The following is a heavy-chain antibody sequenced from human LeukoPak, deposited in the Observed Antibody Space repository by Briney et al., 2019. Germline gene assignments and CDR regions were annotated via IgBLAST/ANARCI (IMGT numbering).Heavy chain of an antibody. CDR1: GFTFSNYW. J-gene: IGHJ4*02. V-gene: IGHV3-7*01. CDR3: ARARYSDF. CDR2: IKEDGREK. Sequence: GGSLRLSCVASGFTFSNYWMTWVRQAPGKGLEWVANIKEDGREKNYADSVKGRFTISRDNAKNSLYLQMNSLRGEDTAVYYCARARYSDFWGQGILVTVSS.